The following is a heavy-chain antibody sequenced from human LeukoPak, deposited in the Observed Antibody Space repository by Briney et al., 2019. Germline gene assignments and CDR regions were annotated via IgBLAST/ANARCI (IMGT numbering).Heavy chain of an antibody. D-gene: IGHD3-9*01. J-gene: IGHJ4*02. CDR3: AQELSDIFVVRTDS. CDR1: GFTFSNTA. V-gene: IGHV3-23*01. CDR2: MSAYNDRT. Sequence: GGSLRLSCAASGFTFSNTAMSWVRQTPGKGLECVATMSAYNDRTHYADSVRGRFTVSRDNSKSTLSLQMNSLREDDTAVYYCAQELSDIFVVRTDSWGQGTLVTVSS.